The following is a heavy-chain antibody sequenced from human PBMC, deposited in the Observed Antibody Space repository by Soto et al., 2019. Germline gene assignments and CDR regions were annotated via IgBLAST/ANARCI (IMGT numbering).Heavy chain of an antibody. D-gene: IGHD3-10*01. CDR2: INDSGDFT. CDR1: GFTFTHYA. V-gene: IGHV3-23*01. CDR3: AKETLTTEKTGVCDD. J-gene: IGHJ4*02. Sequence: EVQLLESGGGSVQPGGSLRLSCAASGFTFTHYAMSWVRQAPGKGLEWVSTINDSGDFTYDADSVKGRFTISRDNSKSTLYLEMNSMRAEETALYYCAKETLTTEKTGVCDDWGQGTLVTVSS.